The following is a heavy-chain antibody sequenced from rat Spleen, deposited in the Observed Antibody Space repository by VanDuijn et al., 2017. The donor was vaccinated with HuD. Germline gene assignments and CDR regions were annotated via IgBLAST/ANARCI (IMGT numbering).Heavy chain of an antibody. CDR3: TRENWKPDY. Sequence: EVQLVESGGGLVQPGRSLKLSCVASGFTFNNYWMTWIRQAPGKGLEWVASITSIGGNTYYPDSVKGRFTISKDNAKSTLYLQMNSLRSEDTATYFCTRENWKPDYWGQGVMVTVSS. J-gene: IGHJ2*01. V-gene: IGHV5-31*01. D-gene: IGHD4-2*01. CDR1: GFTFNNYW. CDR2: ITSIGGNT.